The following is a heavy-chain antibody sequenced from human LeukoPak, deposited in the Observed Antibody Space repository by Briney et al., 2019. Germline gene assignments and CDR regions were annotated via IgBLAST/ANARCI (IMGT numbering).Heavy chain of an antibody. CDR2: IYYSGST. D-gene: IGHD3-22*01. V-gene: IGHV4-59*08. CDR1: GGSISTYY. Sequence: PSETLSLTCTASGGSISTYYWSWIRQPPGKGLEWIGYIYYSGSTNYNPSLKSRVTISVDTSRNQFSLKLSSVTAADTAVYYCARQRDRSGYYGDFDYWGQGTLVTVSS. CDR3: ARQRDRSGYYGDFDY. J-gene: IGHJ4*02.